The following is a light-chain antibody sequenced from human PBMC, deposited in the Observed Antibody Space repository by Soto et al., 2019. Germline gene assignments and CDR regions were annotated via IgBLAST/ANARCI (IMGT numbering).Light chain of an antibody. Sequence: EIVLTQSPGTLSLSPGERATLSCRASQSLDSNYLAWYQHKAGQSPRLLIYGASSRATGTPDRFSGSGSGTDFSLSISRLEPEDFAVYYCQQYGRTWTFGQGTKVEI. J-gene: IGKJ1*01. CDR3: QQYGRTWT. CDR1: QSLDSNY. V-gene: IGKV3-20*01. CDR2: GAS.